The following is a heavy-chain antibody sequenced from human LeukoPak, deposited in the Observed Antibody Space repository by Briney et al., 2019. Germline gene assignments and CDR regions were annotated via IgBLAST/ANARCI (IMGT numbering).Heavy chain of an antibody. CDR1: GGTFSSYA. CDR2: IIPIFGTA. Sequence: SVKVSCKASGGTFSSYAISLVRQAPGQGLEWMGGIIPIFGTANYAQKSQGRVTITADESTSTAYMELSSLRSEDTAVYYCASPVGYCSSSCCDDGRDYYYYYRVVWRKGTTVTVSS. CDR3: ASPVGYCSSSCCDDGRDYYYYYRVV. J-gene: IGHJ6*03. D-gene: IGHD2-2*01. V-gene: IGHV1-69*13.